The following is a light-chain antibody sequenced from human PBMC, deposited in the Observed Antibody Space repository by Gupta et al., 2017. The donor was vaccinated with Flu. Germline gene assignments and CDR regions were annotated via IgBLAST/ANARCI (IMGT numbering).Light chain of an antibody. CDR3: AAWDDRLSGPV. Sequence: QSVVTQPSSASGTPGQRVTISCSGTSSNVEFYDVYWYQQVPGMAPKFLIYGNDQRPSGVPDRFSGSKSGASASLAISGLRFEDEAVYYCAAWDDRLSGPVFGGGTKLTVL. V-gene: IGLV1-47*01. CDR1: SSNVEFYD. J-gene: IGLJ2*01. CDR2: GND.